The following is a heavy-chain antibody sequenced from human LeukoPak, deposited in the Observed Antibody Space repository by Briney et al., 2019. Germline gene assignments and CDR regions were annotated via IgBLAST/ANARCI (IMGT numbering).Heavy chain of an antibody. D-gene: IGHD2-2*01. CDR1: GFTFSNAC. CDR3: TADPPGMSTSTGIDH. V-gene: IGHV3-15*05. CDR2: IKSKTDDGTT. Sequence: GGSLRLSCAASGFTFSNACMTWVRQIPGKALEWVGRIKSKTDDGTTDYAAAVKGIFTISRDDSKNMLYLQMNSLKVEDTAVYYCTADPPGMSTSTGIDHWGQGTLVTVSS. J-gene: IGHJ4*02.